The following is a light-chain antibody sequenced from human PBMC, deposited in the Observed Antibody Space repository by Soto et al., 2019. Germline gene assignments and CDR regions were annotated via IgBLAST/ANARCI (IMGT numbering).Light chain of an antibody. CDR1: SSDVGGYDY. V-gene: IGLV2-14*01. J-gene: IGLJ2*01. CDR2: EVS. CDR3: SSYTTTSALV. Sequence: QSVLTQPASVSGSPGQSITISCTGTSSDVGGYDYVSWYQHHPGKVPKLIIYEVSKRPSGVSHRFSDSKSGNTASLTISGLQTEDEADYYCSSYTTTSALVFGGGTKVTVL.